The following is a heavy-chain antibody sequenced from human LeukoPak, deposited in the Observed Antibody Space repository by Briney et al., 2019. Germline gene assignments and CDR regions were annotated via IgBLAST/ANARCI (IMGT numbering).Heavy chain of an antibody. J-gene: IGHJ4*02. CDR1: RFTFSSYS. V-gene: IGHV3-21*01. Sequence: GGSLILSCAAPRFTFSSYSMSWVRQAPGKGLQWLSSITSSSSHIYYADPVKGRFTISRDNAKNSLYLQMNSLRAEDTAVYYCARVRATVTPFDYWGQGTLVTVSS. CDR3: ARVRATVTPFDY. CDR2: ITSSSSHI. D-gene: IGHD4-17*01.